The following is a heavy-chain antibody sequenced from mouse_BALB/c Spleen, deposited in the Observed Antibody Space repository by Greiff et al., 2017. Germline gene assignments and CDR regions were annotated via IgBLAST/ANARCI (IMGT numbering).Heavy chain of an antibody. Sequence: EVQLQQSGPELVKPGASVKMSCKASGYTFTSYVMHWVKQKPGQGLEWIGYINPYNDGTKYNEKFKGKATLTSDKTSSTAYMELSSLTSEDSAVYYCARKENLGGYYAMDYWGQGTSVTVSS. V-gene: IGHV1-14*01. CDR3: ARKENLGGYYAMDY. CDR1: GYTFTSYV. J-gene: IGHJ4*01. CDR2: INPYNDGT. D-gene: IGHD4-1*01.